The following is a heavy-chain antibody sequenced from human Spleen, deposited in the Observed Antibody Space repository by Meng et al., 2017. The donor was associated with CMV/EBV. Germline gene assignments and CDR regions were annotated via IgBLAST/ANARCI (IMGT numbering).Heavy chain of an antibody. V-gene: IGHV1-24*01. CDR1: GYTLTELP. CDR2: FDPEDGEI. D-gene: IGHD1-7*01. CDR3: ATSVAGTPGAFDI. J-gene: IGHJ3*02. Sequence: ASVKVSCKVSGYTLTELPMHWVRQAPGKGLEWMGGFDPEDGEIIYAQKFQGRVTMTEETSTDTVYMELSSLRSEDTAVYYCATSVAGTPGAFDIWGQGTMVTVSS.